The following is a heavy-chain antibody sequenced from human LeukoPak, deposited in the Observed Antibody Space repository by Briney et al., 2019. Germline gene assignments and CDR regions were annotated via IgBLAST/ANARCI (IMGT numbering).Heavy chain of an antibody. CDR2: IDPSDSYT. D-gene: IGHD5-18*01. Sequence: PGESLKISCKGSGYSFTSYWISWVRQMPGKGLEWMGRIDPSDSYTNYSPSFQGHVTISADKSISTAYLQWSSLKASDTAMYYCARQSTRGMVDTYYDYWGQGTLVTVSS. V-gene: IGHV5-10-1*01. J-gene: IGHJ4*02. CDR1: GYSFTSYW. CDR3: ARQSTRGMVDTYYDY.